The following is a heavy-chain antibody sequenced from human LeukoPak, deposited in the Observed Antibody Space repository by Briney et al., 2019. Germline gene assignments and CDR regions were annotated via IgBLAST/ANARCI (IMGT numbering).Heavy chain of an antibody. V-gene: IGHV3-48*01. J-gene: IGHJ4*02. Sequence: PGGSLRLSCAASGFTFSSYSMNWVRQAPGKGLEWVSYISSSSSTIYYADSVKGRFTISRDNAKNSLYLQMNSLRAEDTAVYYCARDRIPHGYDYVWGSYRPSEFDCWGQGTLVTVSS. CDR2: ISSSSSTI. CDR1: GFTFSSYS. CDR3: ARDRIPHGYDYVWGSYRPSEFDC. D-gene: IGHD3-16*02.